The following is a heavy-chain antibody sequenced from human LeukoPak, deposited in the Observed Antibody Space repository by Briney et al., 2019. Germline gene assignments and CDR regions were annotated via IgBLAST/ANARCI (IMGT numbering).Heavy chain of an antibody. J-gene: IGHJ4*01. CDR1: GFGFSDSY. Sequence: GGSLRLSCVVSGFGFSDSYMTWIRQTPGKGLEWLAYISGSGSDIYYADSVKGRFTISKDNAKNSLYLQMNSLRPDDTALYYCSTDPRLLIYWGHGTLVTVSS. CDR2: ISGSGSDI. CDR3: STDPRLLIY. D-gene: IGHD2-8*01. V-gene: IGHV3-11*01.